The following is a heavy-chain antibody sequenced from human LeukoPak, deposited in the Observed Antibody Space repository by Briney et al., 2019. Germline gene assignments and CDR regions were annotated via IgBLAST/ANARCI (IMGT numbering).Heavy chain of an antibody. CDR1: GFTFSSYE. J-gene: IGHJ4*02. D-gene: IGHD1-26*01. CDR3: ASPSKWELSDLDY. V-gene: IGHV4-59*05. CDR2: IYHTGST. Sequence: GSLRLSCAASGFTFSSYEMNWVRQAPGKGLEWIGSIYHTGSTYYNPSLKSRVTISVDPSKNRFSLQLRSVTAADTAMYYCASPSKWELSDLDYWGQGTLVTVSS.